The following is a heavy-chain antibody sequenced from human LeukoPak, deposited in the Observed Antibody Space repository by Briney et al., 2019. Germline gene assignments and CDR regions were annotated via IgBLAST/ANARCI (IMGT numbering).Heavy chain of an antibody. CDR1: GGSISSGGYY. D-gene: IGHD2-8*01. CDR3: ARAPPYCTNGVCFPNWSDP. V-gene: IGHV4-31*03. CDR2: IYYGGST. Sequence: KPSQTLSLTCTVSGGSISSGGYYWSWIRQHPGKGLEWIGYIYYGGSTYYNPSLKSRVTISVDTSKNQFSLKLSSVTAADTAVFYCARAPPYCTNGVCFPNWSDPWGQGTLVTVSS. J-gene: IGHJ5*02.